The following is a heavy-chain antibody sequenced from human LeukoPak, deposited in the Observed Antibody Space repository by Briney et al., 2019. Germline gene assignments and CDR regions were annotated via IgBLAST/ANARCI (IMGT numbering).Heavy chain of an antibody. D-gene: IGHD3-3*01. V-gene: IGHV4-34*01. Sequence: SETLSLTCAVYGGSFSGYYWSWIRQPPGKGLEWIGEINHSGSTNYNPSLKSRVTISVDTSKNQFSLKLSSVTAADTAVYYCARNVWRFLEWLNYFDYWGQGTLVTVSS. CDR3: ARNVWRFLEWLNYFDY. CDR2: INHSGST. J-gene: IGHJ4*02. CDR1: GGSFSGYY.